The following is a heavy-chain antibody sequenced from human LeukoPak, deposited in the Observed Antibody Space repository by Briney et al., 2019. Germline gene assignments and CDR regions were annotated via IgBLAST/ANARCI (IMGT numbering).Heavy chain of an antibody. CDR1: GFTFKSYS. Sequence: RAGGSLRLSCAASGFTFKSYSMNWVRQAPGKGPEWISYISSISRVIYYADSVKGRFTISRDNAKNSLSLQMNSLRAEDTAVYYCVREESESYPFDSWGQGTLVIVSS. J-gene: IGHJ4*02. CDR3: VREESESYPFDS. V-gene: IGHV3-48*01. CDR2: ISSISRVI. D-gene: IGHD1-26*01.